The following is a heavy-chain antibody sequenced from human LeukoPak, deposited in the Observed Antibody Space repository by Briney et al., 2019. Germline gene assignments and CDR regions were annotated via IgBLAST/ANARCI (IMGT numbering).Heavy chain of an antibody. Sequence: SETLSLTCGVYGGSFSGYYWSWIRQPPGKGLEWIGEINHSGSTNYNPSLKSRVTISVDTSKNQLSLKLRSVTAADTAVYYCARDRLNYGMDVWGQGTTVTVPS. J-gene: IGHJ6*02. CDR1: GGSFSGYY. V-gene: IGHV4-34*01. CDR3: ARDRLNYGMDV. D-gene: IGHD3-22*01. CDR2: INHSGST.